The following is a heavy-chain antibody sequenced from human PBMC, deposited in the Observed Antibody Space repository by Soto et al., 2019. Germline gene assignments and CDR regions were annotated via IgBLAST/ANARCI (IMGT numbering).Heavy chain of an antibody. J-gene: IGHJ3*02. D-gene: IGHD4-17*01. Sequence: QVQLQESGSGLVRPSQTLSLTCTVSGGSISGCYSWGWIRQPPGKGLEWIGYIYHTGGSHYSPSLKNRVTMSVDTSKNHFSLRLTSVTAADTAVYFCANEGDYSAFAIWGQGTMVIVAS. V-gene: IGHV4-30-2*01. CDR2: IYHTGGS. CDR3: ANEGDYSAFAI. CDR1: GGSISGCYS.